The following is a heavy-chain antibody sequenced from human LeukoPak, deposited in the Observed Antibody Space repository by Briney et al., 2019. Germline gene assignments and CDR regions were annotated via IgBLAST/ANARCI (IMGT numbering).Heavy chain of an antibody. D-gene: IGHD3-9*01. CDR3: ARRYYDILTGYYKPPTWFDY. J-gene: IGHJ4*02. V-gene: IGHV5-51*01. CDR1: GYSFTSYW. CDR2: IYPGDSDT. Sequence: GESLKISCKGSGYSFTSYWIGWVRQMPGKGLEWMGIIYPGDSDTRYSPSFQGQVTISADKSISTAYLQWSSLKASDTAMYYCARRYYDILTGYYKPPTWFDYWGQGTLVTVSS.